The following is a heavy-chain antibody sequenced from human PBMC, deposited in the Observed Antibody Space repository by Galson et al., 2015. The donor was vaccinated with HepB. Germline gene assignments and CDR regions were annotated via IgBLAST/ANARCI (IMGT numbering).Heavy chain of an antibody. Sequence: SLRLSCAASGFTFSSYWMSWVRQAPGKGLEWVANIKQDGSEKYYVDSVKGRFTISRDNAKNSLYLQMNSLRAEDTAVYYCAREGDCSGGSCYGYPYGMDVWGRGTTVTVSS. CDR2: IKQDGSEK. J-gene: IGHJ6*02. V-gene: IGHV3-7*03. CDR1: GFTFSSYW. D-gene: IGHD2-15*01. CDR3: AREGDCSGGSCYGYPYGMDV.